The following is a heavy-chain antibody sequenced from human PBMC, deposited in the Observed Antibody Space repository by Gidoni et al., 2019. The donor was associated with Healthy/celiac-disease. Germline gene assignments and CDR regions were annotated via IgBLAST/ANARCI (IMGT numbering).Heavy chain of an antibody. V-gene: IGHV2-5*01. J-gene: IGHJ5*02. CDR1: GFSLSTSGVG. Sequence: QITLKESGPTLVKPTQTLTLTCTFSGFSLSTSGVGVGWIRQPPGKALEWLALIYWNDDKRYSPSLKSRLTITKDTSKNQVVLTMTNMDPVDTATYYCAHEGYCSSTSCHRWGSVNWFDPWGQGTLVTVSS. CDR3: AHEGYCSSTSCHRWGSVNWFDP. CDR2: IYWNDDK. D-gene: IGHD2-2*01.